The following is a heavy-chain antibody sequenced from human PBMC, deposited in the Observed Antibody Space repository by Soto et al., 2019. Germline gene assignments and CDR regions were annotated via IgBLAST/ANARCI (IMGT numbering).Heavy chain of an antibody. CDR2: ISGSGGST. CDR3: AKDKYSSSWYVDY. CDR1: GFTFSSYA. V-gene: IGHV3-23*01. Sequence: PGXSLRLSCEGSGFTFSSYAISWVGQAPGKGLEWVSSISGSGGSTYYTDSVKGRFTISRDNSKNTLYLEMNSLRAEDTATYYCAKDKYSSSWYVDYWGQGTLVTVSS. D-gene: IGHD6-13*01. J-gene: IGHJ4*02.